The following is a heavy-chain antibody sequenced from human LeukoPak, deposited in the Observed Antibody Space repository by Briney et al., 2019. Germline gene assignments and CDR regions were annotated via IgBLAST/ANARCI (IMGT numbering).Heavy chain of an antibody. J-gene: IGHJ2*01. CDR1: GFSFSNYG. Sequence: GGSLRLSCAASGFSFSNYGMNWVRQAPGKGLEWVSGITGNGATTYYADSVKGRFTISRDNSKNTLYLQMNSLRAEDTAVYYCARDAGRYCSSTSCYRVYWYFDLWGRGTLVTVSS. V-gene: IGHV3-23*01. CDR2: ITGNGATT. D-gene: IGHD2-2*02. CDR3: ARDAGRYCSSTSCYRVYWYFDL.